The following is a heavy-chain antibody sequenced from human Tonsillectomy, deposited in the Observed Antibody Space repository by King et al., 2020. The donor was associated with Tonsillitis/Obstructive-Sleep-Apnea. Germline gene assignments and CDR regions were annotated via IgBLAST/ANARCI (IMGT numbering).Heavy chain of an antibody. CDR3: AIGSRLPTTLDYSYYGMDV. J-gene: IGHJ6*02. CDR2: IWYDGSNK. Sequence: VQLVESGGGVVQPGRSLRLSCAASGFTFSNYDMHWVRQAPGKGLEWVAVIWYDGSNKYYADSVKGRFTISRDNSKNTLYLQMNRLRAEDKAVYYCAIGSRLPTTLDYSYYGMDVWGQGPTVTVSS. D-gene: IGHD2/OR15-2a*01. V-gene: IGHV3-33*01. CDR1: GFTFSNYD.